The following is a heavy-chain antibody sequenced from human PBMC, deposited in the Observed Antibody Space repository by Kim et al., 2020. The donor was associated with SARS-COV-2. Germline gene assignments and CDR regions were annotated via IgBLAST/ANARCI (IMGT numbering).Heavy chain of an antibody. D-gene: IGHD2-2*01. CDR1: GFTFSSYW. CDR2: IKQDGSEK. J-gene: IGHJ5*02. CDR3: ARVAPVRGYCSSTSCYGWFDP. Sequence: GGSLRLSCAASGFTFSSYWMSWVRQAPGKGLEWVANIKQDGSEKYYVDSVKGRFTISRDNAKNSLYLQMNSLRAEDTAVYYCARVAPVRGYCSSTSCYGWFDPWGQGTLVTVSS. V-gene: IGHV3-7*01.